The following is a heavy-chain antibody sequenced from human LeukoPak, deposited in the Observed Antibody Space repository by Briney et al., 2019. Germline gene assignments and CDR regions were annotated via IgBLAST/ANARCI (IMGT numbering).Heavy chain of an antibody. Sequence: GGSLRLSCAASGFTFSSYSMNWVRQAPGKGLEWVSAISGSGGSTYYADSVKGRFTISRDNSKNTLYLQMNSLRAEDTAVYYCAQEAIRVDHYYYYMDVWGKGTTVTVSS. V-gene: IGHV3-23*01. CDR2: ISGSGGST. CDR3: AQEAIRVDHYYYYMDV. CDR1: GFTFSSYS. D-gene: IGHD2-15*01. J-gene: IGHJ6*03.